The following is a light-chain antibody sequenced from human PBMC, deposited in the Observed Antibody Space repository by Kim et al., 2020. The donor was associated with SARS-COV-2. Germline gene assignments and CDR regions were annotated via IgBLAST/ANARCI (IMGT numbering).Light chain of an antibody. CDR1: SSDIGAGHN. CDR3: QSYDSSLSAWV. CDR2: DNT. V-gene: IGLV1-40*01. Sequence: QSVLTQPPSLSGAPGQRVTISCTGSSSDIGAGHNVHWYRQLPRTAPKLLIYDNTNRPSGVPDRFSGSRSGTSAPLAITGLQAEDEADYYCQSYDSSLSAWVFGGGTKLTVL. J-gene: IGLJ3*02.